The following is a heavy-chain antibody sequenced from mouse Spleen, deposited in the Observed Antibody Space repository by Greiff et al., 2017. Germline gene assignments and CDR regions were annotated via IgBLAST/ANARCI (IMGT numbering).Heavy chain of an antibody. CDR1: GFTFSSYA. CDR2: ISSGGGNT. V-gene: IGHV5-9-3*01. Sequence: EVHLVESGGGLVKLGGSLKLSCAASGFTFSSYAMSWVRQTPEKRLEWVATISSGGGNTYYPDSVKGRFTISRDNAKNTLYLQMSSLKSEDTAMYYCARLSTVVAFDYWGQGTTLTVSS. CDR3: ARLSTVVAFDY. D-gene: IGHD1-1*01. J-gene: IGHJ2*01.